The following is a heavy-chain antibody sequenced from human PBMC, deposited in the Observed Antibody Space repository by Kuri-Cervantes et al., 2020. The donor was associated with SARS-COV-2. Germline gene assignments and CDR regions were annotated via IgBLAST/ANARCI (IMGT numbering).Heavy chain of an antibody. CDR3: ARVLSDFLPTVSD. CDR2: ISYDGSNE. D-gene: IGHD4-17*01. J-gene: IGHJ4*02. CDR1: GFTFSSHA. V-gene: IGHV3-30*07. Sequence: GGSLRLSCSASGFTFSSHAMHWVRHAPGKGLEWVAVISYDGSNEYYADSVKGRLTISRDNSKNTLYLQMNSLRAEDTAVYYCARVLSDFLPTVSDWGQGTLVTVSS.